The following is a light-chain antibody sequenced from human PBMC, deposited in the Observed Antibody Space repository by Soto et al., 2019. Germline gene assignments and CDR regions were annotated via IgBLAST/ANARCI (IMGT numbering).Light chain of an antibody. V-gene: IGKV3-15*01. CDR1: QSVSSN. CDR3: KQYNNWPPLT. CDR2: GAS. J-gene: IGKJ4*01. Sequence: EIVMTQSPATLSVSPGERATLSCRASQSVSSNLAWYQQKPGQAPMLLIYGASTRATGIPARFSGSGSGTEFTLTISSLQSEEFAVYYCKQYNNWPPLTFGGGTKVEIK.